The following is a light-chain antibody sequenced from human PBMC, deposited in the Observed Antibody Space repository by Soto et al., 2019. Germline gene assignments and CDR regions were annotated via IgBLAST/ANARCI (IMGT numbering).Light chain of an antibody. CDR3: QQYYSTPQT. V-gene: IGKV4-1*01. J-gene: IGKJ1*01. Sequence: IVMTQSPDSLAVSLGERATINCKSSQRVLYNSTNKTSLAWYQLKPGQPPKLLLYCESTRESGVHDRYSVSGLRTDFTLTISGLQAEDGAIDYGQQYYSTPQTFGQGTKVDIK. CDR2: CES. CDR1: QRVLYNSTNKTS.